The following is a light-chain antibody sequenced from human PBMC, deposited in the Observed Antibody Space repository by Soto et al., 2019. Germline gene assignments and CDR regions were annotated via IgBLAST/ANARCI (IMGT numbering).Light chain of an antibody. J-gene: IGKJ1*01. CDR2: GAS. Sequence: EIVLTQSPGTLSLSPGERATLSCRASQSVSSSHLAWYQQKPGLAPRLLIYGASSRATGIPDRFGGSGSGTDFTLTISRLEPDDFAAYYCQQYSSFPRTFGQGTKVDIK. CDR1: QSVSSSH. CDR3: QQYSSFPRT. V-gene: IGKV3-20*01.